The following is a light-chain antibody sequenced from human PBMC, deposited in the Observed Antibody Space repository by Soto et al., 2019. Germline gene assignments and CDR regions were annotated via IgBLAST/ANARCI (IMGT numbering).Light chain of an antibody. Sequence: QSALTQPASVSGSPGQSITISCTGTSSDVGGYNYVSWYQQHPGKDPKLMIYDVSNRPSGVSNRFSGSKSGNTASLTISGLQAEDEADYYCSSYTSSSTYVFGTGTKLPVL. CDR2: DVS. J-gene: IGLJ1*01. CDR1: SSDVGGYNY. CDR3: SSYTSSSTYV. V-gene: IGLV2-14*01.